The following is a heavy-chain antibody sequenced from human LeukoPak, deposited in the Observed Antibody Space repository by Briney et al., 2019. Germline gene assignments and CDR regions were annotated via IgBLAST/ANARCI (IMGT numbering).Heavy chain of an antibody. CDR2: ISYDGSNK. J-gene: IGHJ4*02. CDR1: GFTFSSYG. V-gene: IGHV3-30*18. Sequence: GSLRLSCAASGFTFSSYGMHWVRQAPGKGLEWVAVISYDGSNKYYADSVKGRFTISRDNSKNTLCLQMNGLRAEDTAVYYCAKEPYGDLHYFDYWGQGTLVTVSS. D-gene: IGHD4-17*01. CDR3: AKEPYGDLHYFDY.